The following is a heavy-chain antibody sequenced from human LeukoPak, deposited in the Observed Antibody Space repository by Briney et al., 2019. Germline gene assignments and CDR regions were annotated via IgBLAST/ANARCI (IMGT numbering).Heavy chain of an antibody. CDR2: VNVDGSTT. CDR1: GFSFSTYW. CDR3: ARDLTTLVRGDGHFQY. V-gene: IGHV3-74*01. J-gene: IGHJ1*01. Sequence: GGSLRLSCAASGFSFSTYWMHWVRQAPGKGLVWVSRVNVDGSTTRYADSVRGRFTISRDNARNTLYLDMNSLRDEDTAVYYCARDLTTLVRGDGHFQYWGQGTLVTVSS. D-gene: IGHD3-10*01.